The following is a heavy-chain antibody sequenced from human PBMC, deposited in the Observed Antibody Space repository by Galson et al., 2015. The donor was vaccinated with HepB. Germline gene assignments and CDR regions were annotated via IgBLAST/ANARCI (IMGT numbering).Heavy chain of an antibody. Sequence: SLRLSCAASGFTFSSYSMNWVRQAPGKGLEWVSYISSSSSTIYYADSVKGRFTISRDNAKNSLYLQMNSLRAEDTAVYYCAREGRYYDSSGYYSYGMDVWGQGTTVTVSS. J-gene: IGHJ6*02. CDR2: ISSSSSTI. CDR1: GFTFSSYS. V-gene: IGHV3-48*01. CDR3: AREGRYYDSSGYYSYGMDV. D-gene: IGHD3-22*01.